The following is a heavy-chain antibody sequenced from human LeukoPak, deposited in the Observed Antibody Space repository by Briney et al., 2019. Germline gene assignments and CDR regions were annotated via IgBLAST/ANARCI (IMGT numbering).Heavy chain of an antibody. CDR1: GGTISRGSYY. CDR2: IYTSGST. CDR3: ARAVSTGWYFDY. J-gene: IGHJ4*02. D-gene: IGHD6-25*01. V-gene: IGHV4-61*09. Sequence: SETLSLTCTVSGGTISRGSYYWSWIRQPAGKGLEWIGYIYTSGSTNFSPSLKSRVTISVDTSKNQFSLNLSSVTAADTAVYYCARAVSTGWYFDYWGQGTPVTVSS.